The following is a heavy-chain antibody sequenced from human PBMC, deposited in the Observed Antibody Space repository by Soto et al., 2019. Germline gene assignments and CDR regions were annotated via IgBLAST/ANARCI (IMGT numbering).Heavy chain of an antibody. CDR3: TTDQAPANYYYYMDV. CDR1: GFTFSNAW. CDR2: IKSKTDGGTT. Sequence: GESLKISCAASGFTFSNAWMSWVRQAPGKGLEWVGRIKSKTDGGTTDYAAPVKGRFTISRDDSKNTLYLQMNSLKTEDTAVYYCTTDQAPANYYYYMDVWGKGTTVTVSS. J-gene: IGHJ6*03. V-gene: IGHV3-15*01.